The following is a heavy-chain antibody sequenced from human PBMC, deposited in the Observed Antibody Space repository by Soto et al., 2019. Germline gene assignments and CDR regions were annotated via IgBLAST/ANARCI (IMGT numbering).Heavy chain of an antibody. J-gene: IGHJ3*02. V-gene: IGHV3-30-3*01. CDR1: GFTFSSYA. CDR2: ISYDGSNK. Sequence: GGSLRLSCAASGFTFSSYAMHWVRQAPGKGLEWVAVISYDGSNKYYADSVKGRFTISRDNSKNTLYLQMNSLRAEDTAVHYCARDRGIFDDYGDYEGDAFDIWGQGTMVTVSS. CDR3: ARDRGIFDDYGDYEGDAFDI. D-gene: IGHD4-17*01.